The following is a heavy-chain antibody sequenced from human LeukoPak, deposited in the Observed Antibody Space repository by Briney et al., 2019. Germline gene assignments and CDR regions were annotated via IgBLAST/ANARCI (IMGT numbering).Heavy chain of an antibody. Sequence: ASVKVSCKASGYTFTSYYMHCVRQAPGQGLEWMGIINPSGGSTSYAQKFQGRVTMTRDMSTSTVYMELSSLRSEDTAVYYCARGPLTTLYYYYYMDVWGKGTTVTVSS. CDR2: INPSGGST. V-gene: IGHV1-46*01. D-gene: IGHD4-17*01. CDR3: ARGPLTTLYYYYYMDV. J-gene: IGHJ6*03. CDR1: GYTFTSYY.